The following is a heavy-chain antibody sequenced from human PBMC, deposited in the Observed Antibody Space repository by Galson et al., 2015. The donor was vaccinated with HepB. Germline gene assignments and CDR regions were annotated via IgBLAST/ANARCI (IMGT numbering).Heavy chain of an antibody. J-gene: IGHJ5*02. CDR3: AKDLSVAGTGDRFDP. Sequence: SLRLSCAASGFTFSSYGMHWVRQAPGKGLEWVAVISYDGSNKYYADSVKGRFTISRDNSKNTLYLQMNSLRAEDTAVYYCAKDLSVAGTGDRFDPWGQGTLVTVSS. CDR1: GFTFSSYG. CDR2: ISYDGSNK. D-gene: IGHD6-19*01. V-gene: IGHV3-30*18.